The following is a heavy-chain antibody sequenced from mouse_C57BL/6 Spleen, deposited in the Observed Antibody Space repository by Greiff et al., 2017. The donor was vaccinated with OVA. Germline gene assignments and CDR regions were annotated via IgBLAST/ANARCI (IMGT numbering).Heavy chain of an antibody. CDR1: GFTFSSYA. V-gene: IGHV5-9-1*02. CDR2: ISSGGDYI. D-gene: IGHD2-12*01. CDR3: TRDQRGNYYSGFDY. Sequence: EVQGVESGEGLVKPGGSLKLSCAASGFTFSSYAMSWVRQTPEKRLEWVAYISSGGDYIYYADTVKGRFTISRDNARNTLYLQMSSLKSEDTAMYDCTRDQRGNYYSGFDYWGQGTTLTVSS. J-gene: IGHJ2*01.